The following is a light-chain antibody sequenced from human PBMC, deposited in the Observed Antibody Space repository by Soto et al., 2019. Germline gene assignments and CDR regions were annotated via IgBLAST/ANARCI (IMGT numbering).Light chain of an antibody. V-gene: IGKV3-11*01. J-gene: IGKJ4*01. CDR1: QTIVNY. CDR2: DAS. CDR3: QQRANWPLT. Sequence: EIVLTQSPATLSLSPGDRATLSCRASQTIVNYLAWYQQKPGQAPRLLLYDASTRATGIPARFSGRGSGTDFPPTLSRLEPEGFAVYYCQQRANWPLTFAGGTKVEIK.